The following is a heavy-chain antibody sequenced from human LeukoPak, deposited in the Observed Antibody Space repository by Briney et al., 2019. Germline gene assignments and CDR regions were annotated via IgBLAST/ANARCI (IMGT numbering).Heavy chain of an antibody. J-gene: IGHJ5*02. Sequence: ASVKVSCKPSGFKFTSYDLSWVRQAPGQGLEWMGWISAYSGNTNYAEKFHDGVTLTTDTSTGMAYMELRSLEFDDTAVYYCATNYGSGSAPLDPWGQGTLVTVSA. V-gene: IGHV1-18*01. CDR3: ATNYGSGSAPLDP. CDR2: ISAYSGNT. CDR1: GFKFTSYD. D-gene: IGHD3-10*01.